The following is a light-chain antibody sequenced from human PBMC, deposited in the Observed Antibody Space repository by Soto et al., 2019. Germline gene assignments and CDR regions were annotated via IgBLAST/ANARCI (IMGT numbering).Light chain of an antibody. CDR3: QQYGSSPIT. J-gene: IGKJ3*01. CDR2: GAS. V-gene: IGKV3-20*01. CDR1: LSVSSGY. Sequence: EIVLTQSPGTLSLSPGERATLSCRASLSVSSGYLAWYQQKPGQAPRLLIYGASSRATGIPDRFSGSGSGTDFTVTINRLEPEDFAVYYCQQYGSSPITFGPGTKVDIK.